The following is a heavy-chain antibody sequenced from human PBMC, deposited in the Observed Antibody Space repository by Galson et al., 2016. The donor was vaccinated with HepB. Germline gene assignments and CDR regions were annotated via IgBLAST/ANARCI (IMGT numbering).Heavy chain of an antibody. J-gene: IGHJ4*02. D-gene: IGHD1-26*01. CDR1: GFVVSSTY. Sequence: SLRLSCAASGFVVSSTYMAWVRQAPGKGLEWVSSIYSGGSTYYADSVKGRFTISRDNSKNTVYLQMNSLRAEDTAVYYCARGGVGATTSERRQYFDYWGQGTLVTVSS. V-gene: IGHV3-53*01. CDR3: ARGGVGATTSERRQYFDY. CDR2: IYSGGST.